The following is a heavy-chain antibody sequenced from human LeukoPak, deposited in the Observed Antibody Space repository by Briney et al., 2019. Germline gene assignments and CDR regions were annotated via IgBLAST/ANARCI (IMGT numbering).Heavy chain of an antibody. J-gene: IGHJ6*02. CDR1: GFTFSNAW. CDR3: AKDSRCSSTSCSYYYYGMDV. Sequence: GGSLRLSCAASGFTFSNAWMSWVRQAPGKGLEWVSAISGSGGSTYYADSVKGRFTISRDNSKNTLYLQMNSLRAEDTAVYYCAKDSRCSSTSCSYYYYGMDVWGQGTTVTVSS. V-gene: IGHV3-23*01. D-gene: IGHD2-2*01. CDR2: ISGSGGST.